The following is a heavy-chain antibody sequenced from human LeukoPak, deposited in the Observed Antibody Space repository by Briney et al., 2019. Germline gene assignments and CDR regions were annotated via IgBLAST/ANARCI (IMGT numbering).Heavy chain of an antibody. CDR1: GFTFSSYS. V-gene: IGHV3-21*04. CDR2: MSSSSSYI. Sequence: AGTLRLTCAASGFTFSSYSMNWVRQPQAQGLERVSSMSSSSSYIYYADSVKGWFTISRDNSQNMLYLQMNSLRVEDTAVYYCAKIRETNTVTPLAGWGQGTLVTV. D-gene: IGHD4-17*01. J-gene: IGHJ4*02. CDR3: AKIRETNTVTPLAG.